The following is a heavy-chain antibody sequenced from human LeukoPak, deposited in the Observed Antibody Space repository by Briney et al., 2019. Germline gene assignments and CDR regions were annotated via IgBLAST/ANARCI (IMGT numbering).Heavy chain of an antibody. CDR3: ARVQGLFGGSYGGFDY. J-gene: IGHJ4*02. V-gene: IGHV1-18*01. Sequence: ASVKVSCKASGYTFTSYGISWVRQAPGQGLEWMGWISAYNGNTNYAQKLQGRVTMTTDTSTSTAYMELRSLRSDDTAVYYCARVQGLFGGSYGGFDYWGQGTLVTVSS. CDR1: GYTFTSYG. CDR2: ISAYNGNT. D-gene: IGHD1-26*01.